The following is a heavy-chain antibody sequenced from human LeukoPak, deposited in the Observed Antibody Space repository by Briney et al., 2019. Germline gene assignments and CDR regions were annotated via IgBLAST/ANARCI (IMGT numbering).Heavy chain of an antibody. CDR2: IYYSGST. CDR1: GGSISTYY. J-gene: IGHJ4*02. Sequence: SETLSLTCTVSGGSISTYYWSWIRQPPGKGLEWIGYIYYSGSTSYNPSLKSRVTISVDTSKNQFSLKLSSVAAADTAVYYCAREEALGSGSFDYWGQGTLVTVSS. V-gene: IGHV4-59*01. CDR3: AREEALGSGSFDY. D-gene: IGHD1-26*01.